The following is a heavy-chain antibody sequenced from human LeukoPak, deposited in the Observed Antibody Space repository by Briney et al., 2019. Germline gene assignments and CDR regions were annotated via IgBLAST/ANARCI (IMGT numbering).Heavy chain of an antibody. CDR3: ARAYYYYGMDV. V-gene: IGHV3-30*03. J-gene: IGHJ6*02. Sequence: GGSLRLSCAASGFMFSNNWMSWVRQAPGKGLEWVAVISYDGSNKYYADSVKGRFTISRDNSKNTLYLQMNSLRAEDTAVYYCARAYYYYGMDVWGQGTTVTVSS. CDR1: GFMFSNNW. CDR2: ISYDGSNK.